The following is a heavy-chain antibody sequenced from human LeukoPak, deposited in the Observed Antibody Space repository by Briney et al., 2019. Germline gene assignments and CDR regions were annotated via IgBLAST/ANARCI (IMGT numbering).Heavy chain of an antibody. CDR3: ARSTGQGGPYYFDS. J-gene: IGHJ4*02. CDR1: GFTFETYS. D-gene: IGHD1-1*01. Sequence: GGSLRLSCAASGFTFETYSMNWIRQAPGKGLPWVASICGGSTYIYYPDAMRGRFTISRDNAKNSVFLQVNNLRGDDTAVYYCARSTGQGGPYYFDSWGQGTLVIVAS. CDR2: ICGGSTYI. V-gene: IGHV3-21*06.